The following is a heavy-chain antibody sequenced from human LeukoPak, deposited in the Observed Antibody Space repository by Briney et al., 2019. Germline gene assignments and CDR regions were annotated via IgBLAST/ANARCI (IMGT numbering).Heavy chain of an antibody. V-gene: IGHV3-48*03. CDR3: ARSPDYGNYGDYFDY. CDR2: ISRGGSTV. J-gene: IGHJ4*02. CDR1: GFTFSSYE. Sequence: GGSLRLSCAASGFTFSSYEMNCVRQAPGKGLEWVSYISRGGSTVYYADSVKGRFTISRDNAKNSLYLQMNSLRAEDTAVYYCARSPDYGNYGDYFDYWGQGTLVTVSS. D-gene: IGHD4-11*01.